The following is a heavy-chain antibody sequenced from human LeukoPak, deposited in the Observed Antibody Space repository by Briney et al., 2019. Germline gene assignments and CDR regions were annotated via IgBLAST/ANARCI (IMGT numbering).Heavy chain of an antibody. D-gene: IGHD2-2*01. CDR2: ISAYNGNT. J-gene: IGHJ4*02. CDR3: ARAPAHSDY. V-gene: IGHV1-18*01. CDR1: GNTFTKYG. Sequence: ASVKVSCKASGNTFTKYGISWVRQAPGQGLEWMGWISAYNGNTNYAQKLQGRVTMTTDTSTSTAYVELRSLTSDDTAVYYCARAPAHSDYWGQGTLVTVSS.